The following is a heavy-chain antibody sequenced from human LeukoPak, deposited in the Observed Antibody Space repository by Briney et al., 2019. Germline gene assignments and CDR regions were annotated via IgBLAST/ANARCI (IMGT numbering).Heavy chain of an antibody. V-gene: IGHV1-8*01. D-gene: IGHD5-18*01. CDR2: MNPNSGNT. J-gene: IGHJ4*02. CDR1: GYTFASYD. CDR3: ARDNGYRTPHYFDF. Sequence: GASVKVSCKASGYTFASYDANWVRQATGQGLEWMGWMNPNSGNTGFAQKFQGRVTMTRNTSISTAYMELTSLTSEDTAVYYCARDNGYRTPHYFDFWGQGTLVTVSS.